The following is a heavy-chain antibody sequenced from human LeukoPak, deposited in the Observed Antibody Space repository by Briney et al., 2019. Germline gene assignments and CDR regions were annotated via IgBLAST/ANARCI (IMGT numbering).Heavy chain of an antibody. V-gene: IGHV3-23*01. Sequence: PGGSLRLSCVASGFIFSTQGMNWVRQAPGRGLEWVSGISGNGDSTDYADSVKGRFTISRDNSKNTLYLQVNSLRADDTAVYYCAKKEGGFDHRGQGALVTVSS. CDR1: GFIFSTQG. J-gene: IGHJ4*02. D-gene: IGHD1-26*01. CDR2: ISGNGDST. CDR3: AKKEGGFDH.